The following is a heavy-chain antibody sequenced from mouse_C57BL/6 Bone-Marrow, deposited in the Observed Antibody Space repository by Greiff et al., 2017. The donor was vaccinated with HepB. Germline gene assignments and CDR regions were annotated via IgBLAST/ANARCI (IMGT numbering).Heavy chain of an antibody. CDR1: GYTFTSYW. V-gene: IGHV1-7*01. J-gene: IGHJ2*01. CDR3: ARERAIYPYYFDY. Sequence: QVQLQQSGAELAKPGASVKLSCKASGYTFTSYWMHWVKQRPGQGLEWIGYINPSSGYTKYNQKFKDKATLTADKSSSTAYMQLSSLTYEDSAVYYCARERAIYPYYFDYWGQGTTLTVSS. CDR2: INPSSGYT. D-gene: IGHD2-1*01.